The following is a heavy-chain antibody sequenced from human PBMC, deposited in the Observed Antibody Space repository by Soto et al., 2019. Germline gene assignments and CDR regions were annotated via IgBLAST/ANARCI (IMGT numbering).Heavy chain of an antibody. V-gene: IGHV3-33*01. D-gene: IGHD3-3*01. CDR3: ARDASYYSLWSGYYPSRNGMDV. CDR2: IWYDGSKT. Sequence: QVQVVESGGGVVQPGRSLRLSCAASGFTFSSFGMHWVRQAPGKGLEWVSLIWYDGSKTSYGDSVKGRFTISRDNSRNTVYLHMNRLRADDTAVYYSARDASYYSLWSGYYPSRNGMDVWGQGTTVTVSS. CDR1: GFTFSSFG. J-gene: IGHJ6*02.